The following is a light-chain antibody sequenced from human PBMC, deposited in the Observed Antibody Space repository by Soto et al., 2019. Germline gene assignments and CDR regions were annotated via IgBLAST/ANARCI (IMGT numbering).Light chain of an antibody. CDR2: EVS. V-gene: IGLV2-14*01. CDR3: SSYTSSSVV. Sequence: ALTQPASVSGSPGQSITISCTGTSSDVGGYNYVSWYQQHPGKAPKLMIYEVSNRPSGVSNRFSGSKSGNTASLTISGLQAEDEADYYCSSYTSSSVVFGGGTKVTVL. J-gene: IGLJ2*01. CDR1: SSDVGGYNY.